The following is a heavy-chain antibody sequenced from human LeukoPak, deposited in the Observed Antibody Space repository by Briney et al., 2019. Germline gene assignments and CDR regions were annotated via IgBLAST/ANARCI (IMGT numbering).Heavy chain of an antibody. V-gene: IGHV3-23*01. CDR2: VSGSGGST. Sequence: GGSLRLSCAASGFTFSSYAMSWVRQAPGKGLEWVAVVSGSGGSTYYADSVKGRFTISRDNSKNTLYLQMNSLRAEGTAIYYCAKLPATVTSYYFDYWGQGTLVTVSS. CDR1: GFTFSSYA. CDR3: AKLPATVTSYYFDY. D-gene: IGHD4-17*01. J-gene: IGHJ4*02.